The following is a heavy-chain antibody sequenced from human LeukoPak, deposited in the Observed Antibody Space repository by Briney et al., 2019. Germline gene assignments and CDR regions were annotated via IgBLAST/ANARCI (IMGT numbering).Heavy chain of an antibody. D-gene: IGHD4-17*01. V-gene: IGHV4-31*03. CDR2: IYYSGST. Sequence: PSETLSLTCTVSGGSISSGGYYWSWIRQHPGKGLEWIGYIYYSGSTYYNPSLKSRVTISVDTSKNQFSLKLTSVTAADTAVYYCARVLPSDYGDPDCFQHWGRGTLVTVSS. J-gene: IGHJ1*01. CDR3: ARVLPSDYGDPDCFQH. CDR1: GGSISSGGYY.